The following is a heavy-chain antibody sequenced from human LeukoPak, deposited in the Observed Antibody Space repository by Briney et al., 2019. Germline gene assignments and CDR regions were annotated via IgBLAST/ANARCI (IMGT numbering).Heavy chain of an antibody. J-gene: IGHJ4*02. CDR2: IYHSGST. D-gene: IGHD2-2*02. CDR3: ARLGVDIVVVPAAIVGFDY. CDR1: GYSISSGYY. Sequence: SETLSLTCTVSGYSISSGYYWGWIRQPPGKGLEWIGSIYHSGSTYYNPSLKSRVTISVDTSKNQFSLKLSSVTAADTAVYYCARLGVDIVVVPAAIVGFDYWGQGTLVTVSS. V-gene: IGHV4-38-2*02.